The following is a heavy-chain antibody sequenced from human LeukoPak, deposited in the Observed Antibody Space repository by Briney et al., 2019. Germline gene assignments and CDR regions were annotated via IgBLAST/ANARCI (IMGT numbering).Heavy chain of an antibody. Sequence: PGGSLRLSCAASGFTFSSYAMSWVRQAPGKGLEWVSAISGSGGSTYYADSVKGRFTISRDNSKNTLYLQMNSLRAENTAVYYCAKESRSGYYPTLFDYWGQGTLVTVSS. V-gene: IGHV3-23*01. J-gene: IGHJ4*02. D-gene: IGHD3-22*01. CDR1: GFTFSSYA. CDR3: AKESRSGYYPTLFDY. CDR2: ISGSGGST.